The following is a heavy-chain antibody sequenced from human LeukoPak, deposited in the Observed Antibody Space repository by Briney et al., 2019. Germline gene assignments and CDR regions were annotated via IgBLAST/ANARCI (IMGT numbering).Heavy chain of an antibody. CDR2: ISGSGGST. J-gene: IGHJ4*02. D-gene: IGHD5-18*01. Sequence: PGGSLRLSCAASGITFSSHAMSWVRQAPGKGLEWVSVISGSGGSTDYADSVKGRFTISRDNSKNTLYLQMNSLRAEDTAVYYCASSDTATVRPVDYWGQGTLVTVSS. CDR1: GITFSSHA. V-gene: IGHV3-23*01. CDR3: ASSDTATVRPVDY.